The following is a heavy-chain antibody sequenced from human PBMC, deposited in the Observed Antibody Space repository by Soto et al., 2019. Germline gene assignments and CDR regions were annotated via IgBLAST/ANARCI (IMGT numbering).Heavy chain of an antibody. V-gene: IGHV4-59*01. J-gene: IGHJ5*02. Sequence: SETLSLTCTVSGGSISSYYWSWILQPPWKGLEWIGYIYYSGSTNYNPSLKSRVTISVDTSENQFSLKLSSVTAADTAVYYCARGLYYDFWSGYLTWGFDPWGQGTLVTVSS. CDR3: ARGLYYDFWSGYLTWGFDP. CDR1: GGSISSYY. CDR2: IYYSGST. D-gene: IGHD3-3*01.